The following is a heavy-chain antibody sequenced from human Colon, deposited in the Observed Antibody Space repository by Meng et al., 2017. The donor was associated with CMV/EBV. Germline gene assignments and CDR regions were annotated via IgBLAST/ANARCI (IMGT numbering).Heavy chain of an antibody. CDR2: ISSSSSYI. J-gene: IGHJ4*02. D-gene: IGHD2-2*01. Sequence: GESLKISCAASGFTFSSYSMNRVRQAPGKGLEWVSSISSSSSYIYYADSVKGRFTISRDNAKNSLYLQMNSLRAEDTAVYYCARDSCSSTSCYYYWGQGTLVTVSS. CDR3: ARDSCSSTSCYYY. V-gene: IGHV3-21*01. CDR1: GFTFSSYS.